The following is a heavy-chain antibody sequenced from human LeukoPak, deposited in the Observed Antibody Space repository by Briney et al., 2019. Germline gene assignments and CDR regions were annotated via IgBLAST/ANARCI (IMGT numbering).Heavy chain of an antibody. CDR1: GFTFSSYA. Sequence: GGSLRLSCAASGFTFSSYAMSWVRQAPGKGLEWVSAISGSGGSTYYADSVKGGFTISRDNSKNTLYLQMNSLRAEDTAVYYCAKAHSSGYTPYYYYYYGMDVWGQGTTVTVSS. D-gene: IGHD3-22*01. CDR3: AKAHSSGYTPYYYYYYGMDV. J-gene: IGHJ6*02. V-gene: IGHV3-23*01. CDR2: ISGSGGST.